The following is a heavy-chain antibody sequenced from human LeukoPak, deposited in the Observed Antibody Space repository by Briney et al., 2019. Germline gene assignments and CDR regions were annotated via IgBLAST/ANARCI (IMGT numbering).Heavy chain of an antibody. CDR3: AKDLHGCYSSDY. V-gene: IGHV3-30*02. CDR1: GFTFNNFG. CDR2: IGFEGVDK. Sequence: QTGGSLRLSCAASGFTFNNFGMHWVRQAPGKGLEFVSFIGFEGVDKYYADSVKGRFTISKDYSKATLYLQMNSLRPEDTAIYYCAKDLHGCYSSDYWGQGTLVTVSS. D-gene: IGHD4-17*01. J-gene: IGHJ4*02.